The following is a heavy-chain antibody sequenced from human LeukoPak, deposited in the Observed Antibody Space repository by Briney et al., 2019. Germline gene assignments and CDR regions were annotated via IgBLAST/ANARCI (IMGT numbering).Heavy chain of an antibody. CDR1: GFTFSSYG. Sequence: PGGSLRLSCAASGFTFSSYGMHWVRQAPGKGLEWVAFIRYDGSSKYYADSVKGRFTISRDNSKNTLYLQMNSLRAEDTAVYYCAQDRGSAFAYWGQGTLVTVSS. D-gene: IGHD1-26*01. V-gene: IGHV3-30*02. CDR3: AQDRGSAFAY. CDR2: IRYDGSSK. J-gene: IGHJ4*02.